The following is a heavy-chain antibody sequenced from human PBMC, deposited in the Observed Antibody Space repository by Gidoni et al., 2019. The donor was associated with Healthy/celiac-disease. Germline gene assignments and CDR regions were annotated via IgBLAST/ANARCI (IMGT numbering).Heavy chain of an antibody. J-gene: IGHJ4*02. CDR2: ISGSGGST. CDR1: GFTFRSYA. V-gene: IGHV3-23*01. CDR3: AKDISRAARSGSFDY. Sequence: EVPLLESGGGLVQPGGSLRLSCAASGFTFRSYAMSWVRQAPGKGLEWVSAISGSGGSTYYADSVKGRFTISRDNSKNTLYLQMNSLRAEDTAVYYCAKDISRAARSGSFDYWGQGTLVTVSS. D-gene: IGHD6-6*01.